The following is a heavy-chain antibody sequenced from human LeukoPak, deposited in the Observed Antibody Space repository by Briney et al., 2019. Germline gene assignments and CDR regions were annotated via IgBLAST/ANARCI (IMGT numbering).Heavy chain of an antibody. CDR1: GYTFTSYG. J-gene: IGHJ3*02. D-gene: IGHD5-24*01. V-gene: IGHV1-18*01. Sequence: ASVKVSCKASGYTFTSYGITWVRQAPGQGFEWMGWISAYNGNTNYAQMLQGRVTMTTDTSTSTAYMELRSLRSDDTAVYYCARGLQETLGWLKAFSAFDIWGQGTMVTVSS. CDR3: ARGLQETLGWLKAFSAFDI. CDR2: ISAYNGNT.